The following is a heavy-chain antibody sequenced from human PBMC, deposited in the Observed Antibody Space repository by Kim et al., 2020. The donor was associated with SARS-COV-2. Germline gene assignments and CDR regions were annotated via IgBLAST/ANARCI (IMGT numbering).Heavy chain of an antibody. CDR3: ASSLVGATYNWFDP. D-gene: IGHD1-26*01. J-gene: IGHJ5*02. Sequence: NPSLKSRVTISVDTSKNQFSLKMSSVTAADTAVYYCASSLVGATYNWFDPWGQGTLVTVSS. V-gene: IGHV4-39*07.